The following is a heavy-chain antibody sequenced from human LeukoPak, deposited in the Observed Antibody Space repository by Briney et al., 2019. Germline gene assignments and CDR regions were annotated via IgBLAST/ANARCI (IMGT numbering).Heavy chain of an antibody. J-gene: IGHJ4*02. CDR3: ATLSIVVVTANLDY. V-gene: IGHV1-69*02. D-gene: IGHD2-21*02. CDR1: GYTFTGHY. CDR2: IIPILGIA. Sequence: SVKVSCKASGYTFTGHYMHWARQAPGQGLEWVGRIIPILGIANYAQKFQGRVTITADKSTSTAYMELSSLRSEDTAVYYCATLSIVVVTANLDYWGQGTLVTVSS.